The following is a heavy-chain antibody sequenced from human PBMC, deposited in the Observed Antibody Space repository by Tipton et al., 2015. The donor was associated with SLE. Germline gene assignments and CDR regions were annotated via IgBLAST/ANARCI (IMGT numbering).Heavy chain of an antibody. J-gene: IGHJ4*02. V-gene: IGHV3-74*01. CDR1: GFTFSTHW. Sequence: SLRLSCAVSGFTFSTHWMSWVRQAPGMGLVWVSHINSDGSSTVYADSVNGRVTVSRDNAKNTLYLEMNSLRVEDTGVYYCAREAGDTYYLDYWGQGTLVTVSS. CDR2: INSDGSST. CDR3: AREAGDTYYLDY. D-gene: IGHD2-2*02.